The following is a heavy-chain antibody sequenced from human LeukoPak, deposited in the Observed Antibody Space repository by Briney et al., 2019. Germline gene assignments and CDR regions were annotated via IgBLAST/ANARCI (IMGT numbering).Heavy chain of an antibody. V-gene: IGHV3-74*03. D-gene: IGHD5/OR15-5a*01. J-gene: IGHJ4*02. CDR1: GFIFSNYW. CDR3: AKGGLRVTDY. Sequence: QPGGSLRLSCAASGFIFSNYWMHWVRQAPGKGLVWVSRVNNDGSSTTYADSVKGRFTISRDNAKNTLYLRMNSLRAEDTAVYYCAKGGLRVTDYWGQGTLVTVSS. CDR2: VNNDGSST.